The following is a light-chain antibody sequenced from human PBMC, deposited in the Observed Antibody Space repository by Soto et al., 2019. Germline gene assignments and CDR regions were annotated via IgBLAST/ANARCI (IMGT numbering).Light chain of an antibody. V-gene: IGKV3-20*01. CDR2: GAS. J-gene: IGKJ2*01. Sequence: ESMLTQSPGTLSLSPGERATLSCRARQSVSTRYLARYQQKPGQAPRLLIYGASIRATGIPDRFSGSGSGTDFTLTISRLEPEDFAVYYCHQFGSSPPAFTFGQGTKLEI. CDR1: QSVSTRY. CDR3: HQFGSSPPAFT.